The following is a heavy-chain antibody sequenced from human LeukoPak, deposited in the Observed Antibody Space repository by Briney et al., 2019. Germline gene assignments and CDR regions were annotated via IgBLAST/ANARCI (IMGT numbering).Heavy chain of an antibody. CDR3: ARRRKPRGGVWHPTAGTGAFDI. Sequence: GASVKVSCKAFGYTFTGYWMHWVRQAPGQGLEWMGIINPSGGSTSYAQKFQGRVTMTRDMSTSTVYMELSSLRSEDTAVYYCARRRKPRGGVWHPTAGTGAFDIWGQGTMVTVSS. CDR1: GYTFTGYW. V-gene: IGHV1-46*01. CDR2: INPSGGST. D-gene: IGHD6-13*01. J-gene: IGHJ3*02.